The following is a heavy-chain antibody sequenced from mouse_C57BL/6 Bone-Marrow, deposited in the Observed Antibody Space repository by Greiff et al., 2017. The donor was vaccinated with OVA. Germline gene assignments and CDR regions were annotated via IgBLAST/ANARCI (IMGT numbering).Heavy chain of an antibody. CDR2: ISDGGSYT. CDR1: GFTFSSYA. Sequence: VQLKESGGGLVKPGGSLKLSCAASGFTFSSYAMSWVRQTPEKRLEWVATISDGGSYTYYPDNVKGRFTISRDNAKNNLYLQMSHLKSEDTAMYYCARDGCSFAYWGQGTLVTVSA. J-gene: IGHJ3*01. V-gene: IGHV5-4*01. CDR3: ARDGCSFAY.